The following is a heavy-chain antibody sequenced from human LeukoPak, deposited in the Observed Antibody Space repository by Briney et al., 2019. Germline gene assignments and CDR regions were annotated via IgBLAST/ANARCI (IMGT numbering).Heavy chain of an antibody. V-gene: IGHV2-5*01. CDR1: GFSLSTSGPG. D-gene: IGHD2-15*01. Sequence: SGPTLVNPTQTLTLTCTFSGFSLSTSGPGVGWIRQPPGKALEWLALIYWNDDKRYSPSLKSRLTITKDTSKNQVVLTMTNMDPVDTATYYCAHRLVGKRAFDIWGQGTMVTVSS. J-gene: IGHJ3*02. CDR3: AHRLVGKRAFDI. CDR2: IYWNDDK.